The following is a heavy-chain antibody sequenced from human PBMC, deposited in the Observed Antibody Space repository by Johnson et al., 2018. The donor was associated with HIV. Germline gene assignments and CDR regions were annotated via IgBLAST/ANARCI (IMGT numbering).Heavy chain of an antibody. CDR2: ISSSGSSI. Sequence: VHLVESGGGLVQPGGSLRLSCAASGFTFSSYAMHWVRQAPWKGLVWVSYISSSGSSIYYADSVKGRFTISRDNAENSLYLQMNSLRAEDTAVYYCARDGGVAAAVGVVAFDIWGQGTTVTVSS. V-gene: IGHV3-48*04. D-gene: IGHD6-13*01. CDR1: GFTFSSYA. J-gene: IGHJ3*02. CDR3: ARDGGVAAAVGVVAFDI.